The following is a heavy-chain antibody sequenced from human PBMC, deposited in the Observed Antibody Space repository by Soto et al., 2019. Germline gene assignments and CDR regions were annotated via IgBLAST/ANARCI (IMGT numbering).Heavy chain of an antibody. CDR3: ARATGADKEDY. CDR1: GLIVSSYW. V-gene: IGHV3-7*04. D-gene: IGHD3-10*01. Sequence: GGAVRRSYEACGLIVSSYWRRWLRQATGKGLEWVASMNEYGSERYYVDSVKGRFTISRDNAKNSLYLQMNSLRAEDTAVYYCARATGADKEDYWGQGTLVTVSS. CDR2: MNEYGSER. J-gene: IGHJ4*02.